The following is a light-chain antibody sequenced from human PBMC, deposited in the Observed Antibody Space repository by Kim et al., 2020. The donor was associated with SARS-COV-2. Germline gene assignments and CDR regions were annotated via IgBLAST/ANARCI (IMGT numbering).Light chain of an antibody. CDR1: RSNIGLNA. CDR2: DND. J-gene: IGLJ3*02. Sequence: ELTQPPSASGTPGQRVEIFCSGSRSNIGLNAVSWYQLFPGTAPKLVICDNDRRPSGVPDRISGSKAGTSASLALSGLQSEDEADYYCGTWDDSLDAWVFGGGTQLTVL. CDR3: GTWDDSLDAWV. V-gene: IGLV1-44*01.